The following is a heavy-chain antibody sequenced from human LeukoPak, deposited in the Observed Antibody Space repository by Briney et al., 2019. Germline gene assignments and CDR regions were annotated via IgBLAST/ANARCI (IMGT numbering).Heavy chain of an antibody. CDR3: ASVAAAPPAESLYYYYGMDV. J-gene: IGHJ6*02. V-gene: IGHV1-69*04. CDR1: GGTFSSYA. Sequence: GASGKVSCKASGGTFSSYAISWVRQAPGQGLEWMGRIIPILGIANYAQKFQGRVTITADKSTSTAYMELSSLRSEDTAVYYCASVAAAPPAESLYYYYGMDVWGQGTTVTVSS. D-gene: IGHD6-13*01. CDR2: IIPILGIA.